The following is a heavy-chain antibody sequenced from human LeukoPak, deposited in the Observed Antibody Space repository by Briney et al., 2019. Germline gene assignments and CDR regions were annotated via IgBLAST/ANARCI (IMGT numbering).Heavy chain of an antibody. J-gene: IGHJ4*02. V-gene: IGHV3-23*01. CDR2: ISVSGGST. Sequence: GGSLRHSCAASGFTFSSYAMSWVRQAPGKGLEWVSAISVSGGSTYYADSVKGRFTISRDNSKNTLYLQMNSPRAEDTAVYYCAKDSCSSTSCRGYFDYWGQGTLVTVSS. CDR1: GFTFSSYA. D-gene: IGHD2-2*01. CDR3: AKDSCSSTSCRGYFDY.